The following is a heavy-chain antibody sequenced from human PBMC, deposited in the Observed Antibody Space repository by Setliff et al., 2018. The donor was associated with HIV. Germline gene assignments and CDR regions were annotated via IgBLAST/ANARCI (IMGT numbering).Heavy chain of an antibody. Sequence: SETLSLTCAVYGGSFSGYYWSWIRQPPGKGLEWIGEVTHSGRTNYNPSLESRVTISVDTSKNQFSLNLSSVTAADTAVYYCARERRADYYYAMDVWGQGTTVTVSS. V-gene: IGHV4-34*01. J-gene: IGHJ6*02. CDR3: ARERRADYYYAMDV. CDR2: VTHSGRT. CDR1: GGSFSGYY.